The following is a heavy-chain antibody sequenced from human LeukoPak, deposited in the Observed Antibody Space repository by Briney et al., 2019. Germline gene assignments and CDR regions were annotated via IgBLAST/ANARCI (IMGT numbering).Heavy chain of an antibody. J-gene: IGHJ5*02. V-gene: IGHV4-34*01. CDR1: GFTFSSYA. Sequence: GSLRLSCAASGFTFSSYAMSWIRQPPGKGLEWIGEINHSGSTNYNPSLKSRVTISVDTSKNQFSLKLSSVTAADTAVYYCARGGYSYGNNWFDPWGQGTLVTVSS. CDR3: ARGGYSYGNNWFDP. CDR2: INHSGST. D-gene: IGHD5-18*01.